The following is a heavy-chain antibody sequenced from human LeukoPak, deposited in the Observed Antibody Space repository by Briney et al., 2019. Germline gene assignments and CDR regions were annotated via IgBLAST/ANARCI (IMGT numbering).Heavy chain of an antibody. CDR2: ISGSGGNT. D-gene: IGHD6-6*01. V-gene: IGHV3-23*01. CDR1: GXTFSRYW. CDR3: AKAGYRGSSVNYFDY. Sequence: PGGSLRLSCAASGXTFSRYWMHWVRQAPGKGWEWLSAISGSGGNTYYADSVKGRFTISRDNSQNTLSLQMNSLRAEDTAVYFCAKAGYRGSSVNYFDYWGQGTLVTVSS. J-gene: IGHJ4*02.